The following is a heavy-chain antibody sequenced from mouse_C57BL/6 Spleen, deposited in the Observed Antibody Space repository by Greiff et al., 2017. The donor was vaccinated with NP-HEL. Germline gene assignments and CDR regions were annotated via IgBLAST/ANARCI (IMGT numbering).Heavy chain of an antibody. CDR1: GYTFTSYW. Sequence: QVQLQQPGAELVKPGASVKLSCKASGYTFTSYWMHWVKQRPGRGLEWIGRIDPNSGGTKYNEKFKSKATLTVDKPSSTAYMQLSSLTSEDSAVYYGARRDFTTVVATDWYFDVWGTGTTVTVSS. J-gene: IGHJ1*03. CDR3: ARRDFTTVVATDWYFDV. D-gene: IGHD1-1*01. V-gene: IGHV1-72*01. CDR2: IDPNSGGT.